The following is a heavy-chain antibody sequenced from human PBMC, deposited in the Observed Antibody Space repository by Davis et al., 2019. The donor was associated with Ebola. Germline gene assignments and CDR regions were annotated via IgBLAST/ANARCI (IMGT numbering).Heavy chain of an antibody. Sequence: PSENLSLTCTVSGASSNSFFWSWIRQPPGKGLEWIGYVYYSGSTNYNPSLQSRVAISIDTSRKQFSLRLRSVTAADTAVYYCARQGVNAGFSWGQGTLVSVSS. V-gene: IGHV4-59*08. CDR3: ARQGVNAGFS. CDR2: VYYSGST. CDR1: GASSNSFF. J-gene: IGHJ4*02. D-gene: IGHD5/OR15-5a*01.